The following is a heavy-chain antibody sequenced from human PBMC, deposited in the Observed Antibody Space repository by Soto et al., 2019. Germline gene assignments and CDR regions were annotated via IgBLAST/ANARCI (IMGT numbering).Heavy chain of an antibody. J-gene: IGHJ6*02. CDR1: GFSFSSYE. CDR2: ISSSGTTI. CDR3: ASMIFGVVNDYSYYGMDV. D-gene: IGHD3-3*01. Sequence: GGSLRLSCAASGFSFSSYEKNYVRQAPGKGLEWVSYISSSGTTIYYAGSVKGRFTISRDNAKNSLYLQMNSLRAEDTAVYYCASMIFGVVNDYSYYGMDVWGQGTTVTVYS. V-gene: IGHV3-48*03.